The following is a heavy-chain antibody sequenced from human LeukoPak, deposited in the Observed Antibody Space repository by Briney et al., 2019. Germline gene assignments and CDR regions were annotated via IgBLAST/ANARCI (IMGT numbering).Heavy chain of an antibody. CDR3: ARELVSLGTGYFDL. D-gene: IGHD7-27*01. V-gene: IGHV3-23*01. Sequence: GGSLRLSCEASGFTFGTYGMTWVRQAPGKGLEWVSGITGSSTRTYFADSVKGRFTISRDNSKNTLHLQMNNLRVEDTAIYYCARELVSLGTGYFDLWGRGSLVTVSS. CDR2: ITGSSTRT. J-gene: IGHJ2*01. CDR1: GFTFGTYG.